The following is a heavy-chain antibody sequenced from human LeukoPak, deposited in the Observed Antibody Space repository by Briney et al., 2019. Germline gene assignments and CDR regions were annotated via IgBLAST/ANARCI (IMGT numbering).Heavy chain of an antibody. V-gene: IGHV3-23*01. CDR3: AKDSPAPYYYGSGSYGY. D-gene: IGHD3-10*01. J-gene: IGHJ4*02. CDR2: ISGSGGST. CDR1: GFTFSSYG. Sequence: GGSLRLSCAASGFTFSSYGMSWVRQAPGKGLEWVSAISGSGGSTYYADSVKGRFTISRDNSKNTLYLQMNSLRAEDTAVYYCAKDSPAPYYYGSGSYGYWGQGTLVIVSS.